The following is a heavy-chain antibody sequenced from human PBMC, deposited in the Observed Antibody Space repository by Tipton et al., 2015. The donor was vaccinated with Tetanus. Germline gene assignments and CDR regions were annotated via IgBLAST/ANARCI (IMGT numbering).Heavy chain of an antibody. CDR2: IYYSGST. D-gene: IGHD3-9*01. J-gene: IGHJ4*02. Sequence: TLSLTCAVDGGSLNNYYWAWFRQPPGKGLEWIGYIYYSGSTNYNPSLKSRVTISVDTSKNQFSLKLSSVTAADTAVYYCARLGYDILTGYHYDSWGQGTLVTVSS. CDR3: ARLGYDILTGYHYDS. CDR1: GGSLNNYY. V-gene: IGHV4-59*08.